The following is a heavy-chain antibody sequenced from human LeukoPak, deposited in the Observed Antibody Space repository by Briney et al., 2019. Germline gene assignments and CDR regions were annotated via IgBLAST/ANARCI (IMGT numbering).Heavy chain of an antibody. CDR1: GGSISSSNYY. V-gene: IGHV4-39*02. J-gene: IGHJ5*02. CDR3: ARDVEGYCSGGSCYPGYNWFDP. Sequence: PSETLSLTCTVSGGSISSSNYYWGWIRQPPGKGLEWIGKIYYSGSTYYNPSLKSRVTVSIDTSKNQFSLKLSSVTAADTAVYYCARDVEGYCSGGSCYPGYNWFDPWGQGTLVTVSS. D-gene: IGHD2-15*01. CDR2: IYYSGST.